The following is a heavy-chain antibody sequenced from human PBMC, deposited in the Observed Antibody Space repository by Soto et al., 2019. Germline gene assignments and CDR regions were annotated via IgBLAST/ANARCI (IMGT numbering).Heavy chain of an antibody. CDR2: IYYSGST. V-gene: IGHV4-59*01. Sequence: PSETLSLTCTVSGGSISSYYWSWIRQPPGKGLEWIGYIYYSGSTNYNPSLKSRVTISVDTSKNQFSLKLSSVTAADTAVYYCARTSYSSSWDYYMDAWGKGTTVTVSS. J-gene: IGHJ6*03. D-gene: IGHD6-13*01. CDR3: ARTSYSSSWDYYMDA. CDR1: GGSISSYY.